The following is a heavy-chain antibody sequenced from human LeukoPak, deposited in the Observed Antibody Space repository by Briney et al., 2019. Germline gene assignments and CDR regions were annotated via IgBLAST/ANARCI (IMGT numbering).Heavy chain of an antibody. CDR3: ARDIEDCSGGSCYSAWFDY. CDR2: IKQDGSEK. D-gene: IGHD2-15*01. J-gene: IGHJ4*02. Sequence: GGSLRLSCAASGFTFSSYWVSWVRQAPGKGLEWVANIKQDGSEKYYVDSVKGRFTISRDNAKNSLYLQMNSLRAEDTAVYYCARDIEDCSGGSCYSAWFDYWGQGTLVTVSS. CDR1: GFTFSSYW. V-gene: IGHV3-7*03.